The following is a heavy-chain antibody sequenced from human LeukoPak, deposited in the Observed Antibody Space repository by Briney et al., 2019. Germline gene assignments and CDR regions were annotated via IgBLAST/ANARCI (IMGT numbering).Heavy chain of an antibody. D-gene: IGHD3-16*01. Sequence: PSETLSLTCTVSGGSISSYYWSWIRQPPGKGLEWIGYIHTSGSTNYNPSPKSRVTLSVDTSKNPFSLKLSSVTAADTAVYYCARRRMLGVSGGCCWFDPWGQGTLVTVSS. CDR2: IHTSGST. V-gene: IGHV4-4*09. CDR3: ARRRMLGVSGGCCWFDP. CDR1: GGSISSYY. J-gene: IGHJ5*02.